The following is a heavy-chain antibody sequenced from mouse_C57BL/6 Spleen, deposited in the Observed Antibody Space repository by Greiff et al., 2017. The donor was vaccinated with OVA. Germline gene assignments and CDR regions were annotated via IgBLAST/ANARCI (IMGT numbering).Heavy chain of an antibody. J-gene: IGHJ2*01. Sequence: EVHLVESGPGLVKPSQSLSLTCSVTGYSITSGYYWNWIRQFPGNKLEWMGYISYDGSNNYNPSLKNRISITRDTSKNQFFLKLNSVTTEDTATYYCARDRILDYWGQGTTLTVSS. V-gene: IGHV3-6*01. CDR3: ARDRILDY. CDR2: ISYDGSN. CDR1: GYSITSGYY.